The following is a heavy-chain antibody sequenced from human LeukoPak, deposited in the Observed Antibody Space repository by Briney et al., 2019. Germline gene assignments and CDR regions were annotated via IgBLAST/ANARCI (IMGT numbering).Heavy chain of an antibody. D-gene: IGHD6-19*01. CDR2: IIPIFGTA. CDR1: GGTFSSYA. J-gene: IGHJ3*02. Sequence: SVKVSCKASGGTFSSYAISWVRRAPGQGLEWMGGIIPIFGTANYAQKFQGRVTITADESTSTAYTELSSLRSEDTAVYYCARPSSGWSRAFDIWGQGTMVTVSS. V-gene: IGHV1-69*01. CDR3: ARPSSGWSRAFDI.